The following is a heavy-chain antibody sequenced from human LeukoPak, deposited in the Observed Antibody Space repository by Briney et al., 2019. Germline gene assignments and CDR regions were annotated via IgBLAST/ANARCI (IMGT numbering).Heavy chain of an antibody. CDR3: ASGYCSSTSCYTDGLDY. V-gene: IGHV4-34*01. CDR1: GGSFSGYY. Sequence: SETLSLTCAVYGGSFSGYYWSWIRQPPGKGLEWIGEINHSGSTNYNPSLKSRVTISVDTSKNQFSLKLSSVTAADTAVYYCASGYCSSTSCYTDGLDYWGQGTLVTVSS. CDR2: INHSGST. D-gene: IGHD2-2*02. J-gene: IGHJ4*02.